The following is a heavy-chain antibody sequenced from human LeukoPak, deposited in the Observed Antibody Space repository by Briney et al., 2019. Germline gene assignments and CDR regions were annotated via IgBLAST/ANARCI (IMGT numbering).Heavy chain of an antibody. CDR2: IYYSGST. CDR3: ARGGDSSSWFRDNWFGP. Sequence: SETLSLTCTVSGGSISSYYWSWIRQPPGKGLEWIGYIYYSGSTNYNPSLKSRVTISVDTSKNQFSLKLSSVTAADTAVYYCARGGDSSSWFRDNWFGPWGQGTLDTVSS. D-gene: IGHD6-13*01. J-gene: IGHJ5*02. V-gene: IGHV4-59*01. CDR1: GGSISSYY.